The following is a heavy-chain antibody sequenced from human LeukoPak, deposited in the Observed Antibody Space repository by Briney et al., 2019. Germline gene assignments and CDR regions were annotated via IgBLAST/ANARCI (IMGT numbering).Heavy chain of an antibody. V-gene: IGHV5-51*01. CDR1: GYSFTNYW. J-gene: IGHJ6*02. CDR3: ARSPDYGDYRGYYYYGMDV. D-gene: IGHD4-17*01. CDR2: IYPGDSAT. Sequence: GESLKISCKGSGYSFTNYWIGWVRQMPGKGLEWMGIIYPGDSATRYSPSFQGQVTISADKSISTAYLQWSSLKASDTAMYYCARSPDYGDYRGYYYYGMDVWGQGTTVTVSS.